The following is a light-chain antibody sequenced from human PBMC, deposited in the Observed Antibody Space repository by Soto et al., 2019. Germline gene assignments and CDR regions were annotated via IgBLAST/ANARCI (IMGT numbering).Light chain of an antibody. J-gene: IGKJ4*01. CDR2: DAS. CDR3: QQYDNLHLT. CDR1: QDISNY. V-gene: IGKV1-33*01. Sequence: DIQMTQSPSSLSASVGDRVTITCQASQDISNYLNWYQQKPGKAPKLLIYDASNLETGVPSRFSGTRSGTDFTFTISSLQPEAIATYYCQQYDNLHLTFGGGAKVDI.